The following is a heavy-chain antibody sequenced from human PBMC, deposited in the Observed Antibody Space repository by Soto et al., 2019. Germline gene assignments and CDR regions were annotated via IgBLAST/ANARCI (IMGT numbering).Heavy chain of an antibody. D-gene: IGHD3-10*01. CDR3: ATRPDSYYGSGSLGGMDV. Sequence: QVQLQESGPGLVKPSQTLSLTCTVSGGSISSGVYYWSWIRQHPGKGLEWIGYIYYSGSTHYNPSLMSRVTISVDTSKNQFALKLSSGTAADTAVYYCATRPDSYYGSGSLGGMDVWGQGTTVTVSS. CDR2: IYYSGST. V-gene: IGHV4-31*03. J-gene: IGHJ6*02. CDR1: GGSISSGVYY.